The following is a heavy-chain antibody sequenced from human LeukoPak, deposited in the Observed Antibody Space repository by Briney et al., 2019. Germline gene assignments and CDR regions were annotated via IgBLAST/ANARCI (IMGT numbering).Heavy chain of an antibody. CDR3: ARHPDFGDYREPFQY. D-gene: IGHD4-17*01. CDR1: GGSFSGYY. CDR2: INHSGST. V-gene: IGHV4-34*01. Sequence: PSETLSLTCAVYGGSFSGYYWSWIRQPPGKGLEWIGEINHSGSTNYNPSLKSRVTISVDTSKNQFSLNLTSVTAADTAVYYCARHPDFGDYREPFQYWGQGILVTVSS. J-gene: IGHJ1*01.